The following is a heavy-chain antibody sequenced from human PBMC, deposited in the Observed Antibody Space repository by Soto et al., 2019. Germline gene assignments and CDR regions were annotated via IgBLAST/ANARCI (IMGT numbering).Heavy chain of an antibody. CDR1: GFSLSNYG. CDR3: AKVDVEMATILVYYGMDV. CDR2: ITYDGSSE. J-gene: IGHJ6*02. V-gene: IGHV3-30*18. D-gene: IGHD5-12*01. Sequence: QVQLVESGGGVVQPGRSLRLSCAASGFSLSNYGMHWVRQAPGKGLEWVSAITYDGSSEYYADPVKGRFTISRDNSKNTVYLQMNSLRPDDTAVYYCAKVDVEMATILVYYGMDVWGQGTTVTVSS.